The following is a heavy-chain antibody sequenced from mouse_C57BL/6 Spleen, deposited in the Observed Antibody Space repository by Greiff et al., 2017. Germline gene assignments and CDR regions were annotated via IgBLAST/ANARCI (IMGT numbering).Heavy chain of an antibody. D-gene: IGHD1-1*01. CDR3: ARDYYGSSYAMDY. V-gene: IGHV1-62-3*01. Sequence: VQLQQPGAELVKPGASVKLSCKASGYTFTSYWMHWVKQRPGRGLEWIGRIDPNSGGTKYNQKFKGKATLTVDTSSSTAYMQLSSLTSEDSAVYYCARDYYGSSYAMDYWGQGTSVTVSS. J-gene: IGHJ4*01. CDR1: GYTFTSYW. CDR2: IDPNSGGT.